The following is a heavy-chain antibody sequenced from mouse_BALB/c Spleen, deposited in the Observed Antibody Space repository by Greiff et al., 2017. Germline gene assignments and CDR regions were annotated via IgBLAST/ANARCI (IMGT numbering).Heavy chain of an antibody. D-gene: IGHD4-1*01. CDR3: ARALNWDWDFDV. Sequence: DVKLVESGGGLVQPGGSRKLSCAASGFTFSSFGMHWVRQAPEKGLEWVAYISSGSSTIYYADTVKGRFTISRDNPKNTLFLQMTSLRSEDTAMYYCARALNWDWDFDVWGAGTTVTVSS. CDR2: ISSGSSTI. V-gene: IGHV5-17*02. J-gene: IGHJ1*01. CDR1: GFTFSSFG.